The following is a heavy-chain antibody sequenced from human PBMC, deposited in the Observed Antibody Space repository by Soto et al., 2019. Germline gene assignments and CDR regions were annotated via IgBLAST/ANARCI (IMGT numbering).Heavy chain of an antibody. J-gene: IGHJ5*02. D-gene: IGHD3-10*01. CDR2: ISGSGADT. CDR1: GFTFSSYA. Sequence: EVQLLESGGGLVQPGGSLRLSCAASGFTFSSYAMSWVRQAPGKGLEWVSAISGSGADTYYVDSVKGRFTISRDNSKNTLYLQMNSLRDEDAALYYCAKDRLASGSGVRFDPWGQGTLVTVSS. CDR3: AKDRLASGSGVRFDP. V-gene: IGHV3-23*01.